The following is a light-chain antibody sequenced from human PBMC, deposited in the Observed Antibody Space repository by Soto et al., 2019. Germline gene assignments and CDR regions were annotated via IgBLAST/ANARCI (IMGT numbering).Light chain of an antibody. Sequence: DIQMTQSPSSLSASVGDRVTITCRASQSISSYLNWYQQKPGKAPNLLIYAASSLQSGVPSRFSVSGSGTDFTITISSLQPEDFATYYCQQRYSTPITFGPGTTVEIK. CDR3: QQRYSTPIT. J-gene: IGKJ1*01. V-gene: IGKV1-39*01. CDR1: QSISSY. CDR2: AAS.